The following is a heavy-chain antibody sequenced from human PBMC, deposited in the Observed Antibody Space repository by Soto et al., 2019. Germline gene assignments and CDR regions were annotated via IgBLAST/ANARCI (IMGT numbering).Heavy chain of an antibody. V-gene: IGHV1-18*01. CDR3: ARSPLAYCGGDCRNPNPGYFDC. CDR2: ISAYNGNT. D-gene: IGHD2-21*02. J-gene: IGHJ4*02. Sequence: ASVKVSCKASGYTFTSYGIIWVRQAPGQGLEWMGWISAYNGNTNYAQKLQGRVTMTTDTSTSTAYMELRSLRSDDTAVYYCARSPLAYCGGDCRNPNPGYFDCWGQGTLVTVSS. CDR1: GYTFTSYG.